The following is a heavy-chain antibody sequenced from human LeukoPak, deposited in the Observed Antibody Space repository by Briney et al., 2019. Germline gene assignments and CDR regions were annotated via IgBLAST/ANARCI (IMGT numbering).Heavy chain of an antibody. CDR1: GGSISSSTYY. D-gene: IGHD2-2*01. J-gene: IGHJ5*02. CDR2: IHYAGNT. V-gene: IGHV4-39*01. CDR3: ARFRLYCSSTSCYSRFDP. Sequence: SETLSLTCTVSGGSISSSTYYWGWIRQPPGKGLEWIGSIHYAGNTYYNPSLKSRVIMSVDTSENQFSLKLSSVTAADTAVYYCARFRLYCSSTSCYSRFDPWGQGTLVTVSS.